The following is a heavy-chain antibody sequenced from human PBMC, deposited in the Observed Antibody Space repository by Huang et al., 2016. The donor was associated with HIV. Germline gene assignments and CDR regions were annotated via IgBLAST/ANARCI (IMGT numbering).Heavy chain of an antibody. V-gene: IGHV1-8*03. CDR3: ARARGFLYDSTGYYSRYYFDS. Sequence: QVQLVQSGAEVKKPGASVKVSCKASGFNFNNYDFNWVRQASGQGLEWMGGSNPKSGNTGDAQKVQGRVTITRNTSITTAYMELRSLRSEDTAVYYCARARGFLYDSTGYYSRYYFDSWGQGTLVTISS. CDR2: SNPKSGNT. J-gene: IGHJ4*02. CDR1: GFNFNNYD. D-gene: IGHD3-22*01.